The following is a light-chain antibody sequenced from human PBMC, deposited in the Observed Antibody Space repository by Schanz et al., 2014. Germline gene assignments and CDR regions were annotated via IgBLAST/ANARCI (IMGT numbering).Light chain of an antibody. J-gene: IGLJ3*02. CDR2: DTT. Sequence: QAVVTQEPSLTVSPGGTVTLTCGSTTGSVTFGHYPYWFQQKPGQAPRTLIYDTTMRTSWTPARFSGSLLGGKPALTLSGAQPEDEAEYYCLLYYGGPQIWVFGGGTKLTVL. CDR3: LLYYGGPQIWV. CDR1: TGSVTFGHY. V-gene: IGLV7-46*01.